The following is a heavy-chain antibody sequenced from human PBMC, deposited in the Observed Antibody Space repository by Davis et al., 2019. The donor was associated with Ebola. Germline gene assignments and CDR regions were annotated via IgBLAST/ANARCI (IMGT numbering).Heavy chain of an antibody. CDR2: VYYSGST. CDR3: AGDSTE. V-gene: IGHV4-39*01. D-gene: IGHD2/OR15-2a*01. Sequence: SETLSLTCSVSGGSISSSSYFWGWIRQPPGKGLEWIGTVYYSGSTYYNPSLKSRVTISVDTSKNQFSLKLNSVTAADTAVYYCAGDSTEWGQGTLVTVSS. CDR1: GGSISSSSYF. J-gene: IGHJ4*02.